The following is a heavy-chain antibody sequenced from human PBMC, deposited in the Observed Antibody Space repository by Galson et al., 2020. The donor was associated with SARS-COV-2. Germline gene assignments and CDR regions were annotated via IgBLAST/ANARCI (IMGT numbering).Heavy chain of an antibody. Sequence: GGSLRLSCAASGFNFSSYGMHWVRQAPGKGLEWVAVIWYDGSNKYYADSVKGRFTISRDNSKDTLYLQMNSLRAEDTAVYYCAICRYPERIFDYWGQGTLVTVSS. CDR1: GFNFSSYG. J-gene: IGHJ4*02. CDR3: AICRYPERIFDY. V-gene: IGHV3-33*01. CDR2: IWYDGSNK. D-gene: IGHD2-15*01.